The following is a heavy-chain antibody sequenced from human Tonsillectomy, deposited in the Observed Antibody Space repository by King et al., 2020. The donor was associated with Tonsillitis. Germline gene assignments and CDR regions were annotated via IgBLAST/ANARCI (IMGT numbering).Heavy chain of an antibody. CDR1: GYTFTGYY. Sequence: QLVQSGAEVKKPGASVKVSCKASGYTFTGYYMHWVRQAPGQGLEWMGWINPNSGGTNYAQKFQGRVTMTRDTSISTAYMERSRLRSDDTAVYYCARDYTVKYDFWSGQYTFQDGMDVWGQGTTVTVSS. J-gene: IGHJ6*02. V-gene: IGHV1-2*02. CDR2: INPNSGGT. D-gene: IGHD3-3*01. CDR3: ARDYTVKYDFWSGQYTFQDGMDV.